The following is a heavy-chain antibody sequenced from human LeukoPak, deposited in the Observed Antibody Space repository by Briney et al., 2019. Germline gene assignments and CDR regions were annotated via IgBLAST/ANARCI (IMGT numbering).Heavy chain of an antibody. D-gene: IGHD1-26*01. CDR3: ARSRSGTYSYFDY. CDR2: IYYSGNT. V-gene: IGHV4-59*08. J-gene: IGHJ4*02. Sequence: SETLSLTCTVSGGSINSYYWSWIRQPPGKGLEWIGWIYYSGNTNCNPSLKSRVTISIDTSKNQFSLRVSSVTAADTAVYCCARSRSGTYSYFDYWGQGTLVTVSS. CDR1: GGSINSYY.